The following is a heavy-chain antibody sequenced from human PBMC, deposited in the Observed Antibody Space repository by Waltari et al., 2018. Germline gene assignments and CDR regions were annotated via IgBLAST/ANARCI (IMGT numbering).Heavy chain of an antibody. J-gene: IGHJ5*02. V-gene: IGHV3-7*01. CDR2: IKQDGSEK. CDR3: TRDEA. CDR1: GFTFIDYW. Sequence: EVQLVESGGGLVQPGGSLRLPCEGSGFTFIDYWMIWVRQAPGKGLEWVANIKQDGSEKDYVDSVKGRFTISRDNAKKLLYLQMNSLRGEDTAVYYCTRDEAWGQGTLVTVSS.